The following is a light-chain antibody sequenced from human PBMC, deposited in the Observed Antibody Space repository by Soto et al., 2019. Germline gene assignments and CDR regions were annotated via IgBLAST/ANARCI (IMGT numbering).Light chain of an antibody. CDR1: ENVFSF. Sequence: EIVMTQSPATLSLSPGERATLSCRASENVFSFMAWYQHRPGQAPRLLIYDASNSAAGVPDRFSGSESETDFALAISSLEAEDFAVYCCQRRTKWPPILTFGPGTKVRIK. V-gene: IGKV3-11*01. CDR2: DAS. J-gene: IGKJ3*01. CDR3: QRRTKWPPILT.